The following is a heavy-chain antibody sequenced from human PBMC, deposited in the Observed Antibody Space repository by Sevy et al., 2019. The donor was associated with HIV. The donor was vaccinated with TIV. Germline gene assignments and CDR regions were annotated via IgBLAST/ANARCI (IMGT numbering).Heavy chain of an antibody. V-gene: IGHV6-1*01. D-gene: IGHD3-16*02. CDR2: TYYRSKWYN. CDR1: GDSVSSNSAA. Sequence: SQTLSLTCAISGDSVSSNSAAWNWIRQSPSRGLERLGRTYYRSKWYNDYAVSVKSRITINPDTSKNQFSLQLNSVTPEDTAVYYCARAGDYVWGSYRFDAFDIWGQGTMVTVSS. CDR3: ARAGDYVWGSYRFDAFDI. J-gene: IGHJ3*02.